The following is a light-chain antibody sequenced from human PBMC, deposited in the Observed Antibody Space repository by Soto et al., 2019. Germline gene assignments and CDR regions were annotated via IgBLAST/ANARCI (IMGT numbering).Light chain of an antibody. CDR2: LGS. V-gene: IGKV2-28*01. J-gene: IGKJ2*01. CDR3: MQALQTPYT. Sequence: DIVMTQSPLSLPVTPGEPASISCRSSQSLLHSNGYNYLDWYLQKPGHSPQLLIYLGSNRASGVPDWFSGSASGTDFTLKISRVKADYVGVYYCMQALQTPYTFGQGTKLEIK. CDR1: QSLLHSNGYNY.